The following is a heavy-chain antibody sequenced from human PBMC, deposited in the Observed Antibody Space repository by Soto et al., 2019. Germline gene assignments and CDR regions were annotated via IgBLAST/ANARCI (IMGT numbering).Heavy chain of an antibody. Sequence: EVQLVESGGGLIQSGGSLRLSCAASGFTVSSSQMTWVRQAPGKALEWVSVIFIGGTTQYAVSVKGRFNISRDYSKNTVYLQMTSLRAEDTRVYYCARLGPYASGTYSFRHNRFAPWGQGTLVTVSP. D-gene: IGHD3-10*01. CDR3: ARLGPYASGTYSFRHNRFAP. J-gene: IGHJ5*02. CDR1: GFTVSSSQ. V-gene: IGHV3-53*01. CDR2: IFIGGTT.